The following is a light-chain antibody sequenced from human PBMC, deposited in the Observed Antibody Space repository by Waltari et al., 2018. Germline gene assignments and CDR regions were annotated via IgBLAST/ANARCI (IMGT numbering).Light chain of an antibody. CDR2: GVS. J-gene: IGKJ2*01. V-gene: IGKV3D-15*01. Sequence: ETMMTQSPDTLSVSPGERATLSCRASQSISSNLAWYQQKPGQAPRLLIFGVSTRATGIAARFSGSGSGTEFTLTISSLESEDFGIYYCQQYNNWPPEMYTFGQGTKLEI. CDR1: QSISSN. CDR3: QQYNNWPPEMYT.